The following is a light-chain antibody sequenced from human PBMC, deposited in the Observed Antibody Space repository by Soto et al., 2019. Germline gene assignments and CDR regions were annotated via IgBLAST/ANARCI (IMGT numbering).Light chain of an antibody. Sequence: DTQMTQSPSSLSASVGDRVTITCRASRGLSNFLAWYQQKPGKVPKLLIYAASTLQSGVPSRFSGSGSGTDFTLTINGLPSEDVATYYCQKYNTAPLTFGGGTKVEIK. CDR2: AAS. V-gene: IGKV1-27*01. CDR3: QKYNTAPLT. J-gene: IGKJ4*01. CDR1: RGLSNF.